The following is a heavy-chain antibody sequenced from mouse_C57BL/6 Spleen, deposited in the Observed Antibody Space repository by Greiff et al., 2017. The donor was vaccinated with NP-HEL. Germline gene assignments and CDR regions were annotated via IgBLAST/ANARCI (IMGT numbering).Heavy chain of an antibody. CDR1: GYTFTSYW. D-gene: IGHD1-1*01. CDR3: AREITTVVSMDY. J-gene: IGHJ4*01. V-gene: IGHV1-64*01. CDR2: IHPNSGST. Sequence: QVQLQQPGAELVKPGASVKLSCKASGYTFTSYWMHWVKQRPGQGLEWIGMIHPNSGSTNYNEKFKSKATLTVNKSSSTAYMQLSSLTSEDSAVDYCAREITTVVSMDYWGQGTSVTVSS.